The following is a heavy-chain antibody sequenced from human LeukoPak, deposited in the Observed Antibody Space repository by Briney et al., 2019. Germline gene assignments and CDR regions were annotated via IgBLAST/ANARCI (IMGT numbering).Heavy chain of an antibody. V-gene: IGHV4-34*01. CDR3: ARTKYSSGWYVGDY. CDR2: INHSGST. J-gene: IGHJ4*02. CDR1: GGSFSGYY. D-gene: IGHD6-19*01. Sequence: SETLSLTCAVYGGSFSGYYWSWIRQPPGKGLEWIGEINHSGSTNYNPSLKSRVTISVDTSKSQFSLKLSSVTAADTAVYYCARTKYSSGWYVGDYWGQGTLVTVSS.